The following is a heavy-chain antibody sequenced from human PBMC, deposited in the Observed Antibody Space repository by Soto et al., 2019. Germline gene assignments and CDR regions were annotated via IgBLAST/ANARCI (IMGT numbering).Heavy chain of an antibody. V-gene: IGHV3-74*01. CDR2: IDGVGTGT. J-gene: IGHJ5*02. D-gene: IGHD6-13*01. CDR1: GFTFTNYW. Sequence: PGGSLRLSCAASGFTFTNYWMHWVRQVPGKGLVWVSRIDGVGTGTSYSDSVRGRFTISRDNAENTLYLQMNSLRAEDTAVYYCAREVPPSSSSWYSNWFDPWGQGTL. CDR3: AREVPPSSSSWYSNWFDP.